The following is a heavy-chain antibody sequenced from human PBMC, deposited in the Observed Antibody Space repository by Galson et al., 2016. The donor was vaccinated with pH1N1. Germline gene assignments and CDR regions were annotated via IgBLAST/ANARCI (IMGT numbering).Heavy chain of an antibody. Sequence: PALVKPTPTLKLTCTFSGFSLSTFGARVSWIRQSPGKALEWLARIDWDDEKFYSPSLKTRLTISKDTSKDQVVLTMTNMDPVDTGTYYCARMGVASGGRYYYGMDVWGQGTTVTVSS. CDR3: ARMGVASGGRYYYGMDV. CDR1: GFSLSTFGAR. J-gene: IGHJ6*02. CDR2: IDWDDEK. D-gene: IGHD3-10*01. V-gene: IGHV2-70*04.